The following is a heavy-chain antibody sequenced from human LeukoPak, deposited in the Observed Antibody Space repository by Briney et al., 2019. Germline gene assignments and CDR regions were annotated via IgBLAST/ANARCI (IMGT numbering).Heavy chain of an antibody. V-gene: IGHV5-10-1*01. Sequence: GESLKISCTGSGYSFTNYWINWVRQMPGKGPEWMGNIDPSDSYTNYSPSFQGHVTISTDKSISTAYLQWSSLQASDTAIYYCARRGGSSSNFDFWGEGTLVTVSS. D-gene: IGHD6-6*01. CDR2: IDPSDSYT. CDR3: ARRGGSSSNFDF. J-gene: IGHJ4*02. CDR1: GYSFTNYW.